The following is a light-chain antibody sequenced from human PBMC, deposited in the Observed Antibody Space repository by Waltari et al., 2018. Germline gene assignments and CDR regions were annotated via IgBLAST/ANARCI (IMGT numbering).Light chain of an antibody. J-gene: IGLJ3*02. CDR2: EDT. CDR1: SSDVGAFKL. CDR3: CSYAGDSTWV. Sequence: QSALTQPASVSGSLGQSITISCTGSSSDVGAFKLVSWYQQHPGKAPKLMISEDTKRPSGVSNRFSGSKSCNTASLTSSGLQAEDEADYHCCSYAGDSTWVFGGGTVLTVL. V-gene: IGLV2-23*01.